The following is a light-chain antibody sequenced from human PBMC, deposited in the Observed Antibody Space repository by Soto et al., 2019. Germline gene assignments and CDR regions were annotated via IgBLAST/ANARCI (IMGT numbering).Light chain of an antibody. CDR2: YDD. V-gene: IGLV1-36*01. Sequence: QSVLSQPPSVSEAPRQRVTISCSGSRTNIGNNAVHWYQQVPGKAPKLLIYYDDLLPSGVSDRFSGSKSGTSASLAISGLQSEDEADYDCAAWDDCLNGVVFGGGTQLTVL. CDR1: RTNIGNNA. J-gene: IGLJ7*01. CDR3: AAWDDCLNGVV.